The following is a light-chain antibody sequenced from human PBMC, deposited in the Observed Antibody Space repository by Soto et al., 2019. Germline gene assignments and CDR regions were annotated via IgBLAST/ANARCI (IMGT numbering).Light chain of an antibody. CDR2: EAS. Sequence: EIVLTQSPATLSLSPGERATLSCRASQSVSNYLSWFQQMPGQAPRLLIYEASRRSSGVPARVSGSGSGTDFSLAISSLVPEDLSGYDGLQRYNFPSWSFGQGTKVEV. J-gene: IGKJ1*01. CDR1: QSVSNY. V-gene: IGKV3-11*01. CDR3: LQRYNFPSWS.